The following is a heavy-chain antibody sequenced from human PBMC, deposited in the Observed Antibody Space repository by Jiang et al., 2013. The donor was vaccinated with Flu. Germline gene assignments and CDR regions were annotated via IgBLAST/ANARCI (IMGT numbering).Heavy chain of an antibody. J-gene: IGHJ6*02. CDR1: FTSYW. CDR2: IDPSDSYT. CDR3: ARHVQRDVYRGGWYYGMDV. Sequence: FTSYWISWVRQMPGKGLEWMGRIDPSDSYTNYSPSFQGHVTISADKSISTAYLQWSSLKASDTAMYYCARHVQRDVYRGGWYYGMDVWGQGTTVTVSS. V-gene: IGHV5-10-1*01. D-gene: IGHD1-26*01.